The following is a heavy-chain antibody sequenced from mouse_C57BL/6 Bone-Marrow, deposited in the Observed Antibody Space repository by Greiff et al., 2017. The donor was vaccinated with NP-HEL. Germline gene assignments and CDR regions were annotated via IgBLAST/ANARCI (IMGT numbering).Heavy chain of an antibody. D-gene: IGHD1-1*01. CDR3: ARNLYYGSSSLFAY. J-gene: IGHJ3*01. CDR1: GFSLTSYG. Sequence: VKLMESGPGLVQPSQSLSITCTVSGFSLTSYGVHWVRQSPGKGLEWLGVIWSGGSTDYNAAFISRMSISKDNSKSQVFFKMNSLQADDTVIYYCARNLYYGSSSLFAYWGKGTLVTVSA. CDR2: IWSGGST. V-gene: IGHV2-2*01.